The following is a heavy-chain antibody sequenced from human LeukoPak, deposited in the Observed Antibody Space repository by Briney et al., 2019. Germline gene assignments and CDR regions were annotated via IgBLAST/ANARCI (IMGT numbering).Heavy chain of an antibody. D-gene: IGHD6-19*01. CDR1: GFPFSSYG. CDR3: ARDRLSSGWRVYYYYGMDV. Sequence: GGSQRLSCAASGFPFSSYGMHWVRQAPGKGLVWVAVIWPDGTNKYYADSVKGRFIISRDNSKNTLYLQMNSLRAEDTAVYYCARDRLSSGWRVYYYYGMDVWGQGTTVTVSS. J-gene: IGHJ6*02. CDR2: IWPDGTNK. V-gene: IGHV3-33*01.